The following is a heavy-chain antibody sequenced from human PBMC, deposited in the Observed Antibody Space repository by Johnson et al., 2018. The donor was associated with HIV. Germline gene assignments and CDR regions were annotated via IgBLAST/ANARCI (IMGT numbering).Heavy chain of an antibody. CDR3: ARAGRWSGDTFDI. CDR1: GFSVSTYD. Sequence: EVQLVESGGGLVQPVGSLRLSCAASGFSVSTYDMHWVRQATGKGLDWVSVIGTAGDTYYLGSVKGRFTISRENAKNSLYLQMNSLRAGDTAVYYCARAGRWSGDTFDIWGQGTMVTVSS. V-gene: IGHV3-13*01. CDR2: IGTAGDT. D-gene: IGHD3-10*01. J-gene: IGHJ3*02.